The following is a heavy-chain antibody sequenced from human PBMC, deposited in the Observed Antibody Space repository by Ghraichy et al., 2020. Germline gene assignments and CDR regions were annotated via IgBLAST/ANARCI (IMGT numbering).Heavy chain of an antibody. D-gene: IGHD3-3*01. CDR1: GGSFSGYY. CDR3: ARGTKYYPCWSGYYNFDY. J-gene: IGHJ4*02. Sequence: SETLSLTCAVYGGSFSGYYWSWIRQPPGKGLEWIGEINHSGSTNYNPSLKSRVTISVDTSKNQFSLKLSSVTAADTAVYYCARGTKYYPCWSGYYNFDYWGQGTLVTVSS. V-gene: IGHV4-34*01. CDR2: INHSGST.